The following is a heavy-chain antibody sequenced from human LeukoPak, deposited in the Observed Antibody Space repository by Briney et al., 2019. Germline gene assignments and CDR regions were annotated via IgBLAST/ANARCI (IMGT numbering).Heavy chain of an antibody. CDR3: ARDRELGY. CDR2: SYQRGST. J-gene: IGHJ4*02. D-gene: IGHD1-26*01. Sequence: PSETLSLTCAVSGGSISSGGYSWSWIRQSPGRALEWIGWSYQRGSTSYNPSLKSRVAISVDTSKNQFSLRLSSVTAADTAVYYCARDRELGYWGQGTLVIVSS. V-gene: IGHV4-61*08. CDR1: GGSISSGGYS.